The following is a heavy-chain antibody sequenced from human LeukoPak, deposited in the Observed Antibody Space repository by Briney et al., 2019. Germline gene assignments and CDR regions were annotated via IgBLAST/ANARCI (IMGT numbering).Heavy chain of an antibody. Sequence: PSETLSLTCTVSGGSISSGDYYWSWIRQLPGKGLEWIGYIYYSGSTYYNPSLKSRLTMSVDTAKNQFSLRLRSVTAADTAVYYCAKYTTTSRKVGFDPWGQGTLITVSS. CDR1: GGSISSGDYY. D-gene: IGHD2-2*01. CDR2: IYYSGST. V-gene: IGHV4-31*03. CDR3: AKYTTTSRKVGFDP. J-gene: IGHJ5*01.